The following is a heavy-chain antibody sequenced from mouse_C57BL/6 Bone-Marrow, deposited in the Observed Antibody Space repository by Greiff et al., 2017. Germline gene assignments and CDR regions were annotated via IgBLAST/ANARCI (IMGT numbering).Heavy chain of an antibody. CDR3: ARCGGSSSRYFDV. CDR2: INPGSGGT. J-gene: IGHJ1*03. CDR1: GYAFTHYL. Sequence: QVQLQQSGAELVRPGTSVKVSCKASGYAFTHYLIEWVKQRPGQGLEWIGVINPGSGGTNYNEKFKGKATLTADKSSSTAYMQLSSLTSEDSAVYFCARCGGSSSRYFDVWGTGTTVTVSS. D-gene: IGHD1-1*01. V-gene: IGHV1-54*01.